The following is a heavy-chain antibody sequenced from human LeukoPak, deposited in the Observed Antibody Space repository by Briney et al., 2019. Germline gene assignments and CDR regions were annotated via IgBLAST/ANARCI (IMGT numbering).Heavy chain of an antibody. CDR2: ISSSSSTI. CDR1: GFTFSSYG. Sequence: GGSLRLSCAASGFTFSSYGMSWVRQAPGKGLEWVSYISSSSSTIYYADSVKGRFTISRDNAKNSLYLQMNSLRAEDTAVYYCARASKDEGGYCSSTSCYYYYYMDVWGKGTTVTVSS. CDR3: ARASKDEGGYCSSTSCYYYYYMDV. J-gene: IGHJ6*03. V-gene: IGHV3-48*01. D-gene: IGHD2-2*01.